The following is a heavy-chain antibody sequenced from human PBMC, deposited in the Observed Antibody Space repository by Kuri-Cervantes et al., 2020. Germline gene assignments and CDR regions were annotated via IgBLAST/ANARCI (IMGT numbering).Heavy chain of an antibody. D-gene: IGHD6-19*01. V-gene: IGHV3-73*01. CDR3: TSQQWLVLSDSDY. Sequence: GESLKISCAASGFTFSGSAMHWVRQASGKGLEWVGRIRSKANSYATAYAASVKGRFTISRDDSKNTAYLQMNSLKTEDTAVYYCTSQQWLVLSDSDYWGQGTLVTVSS. CDR1: GFTFSGSA. J-gene: IGHJ4*02. CDR2: IRSKANSYAT.